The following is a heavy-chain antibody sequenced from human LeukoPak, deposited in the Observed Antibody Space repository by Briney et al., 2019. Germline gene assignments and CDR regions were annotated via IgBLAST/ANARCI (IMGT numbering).Heavy chain of an antibody. CDR3: ARGLGIVGDTGWFDP. CDR2: IYYSGST. CDR1: GESISGFY. Sequence: SETLSLTCTVSGESISGFYWTWIRQPPGKGLEWIGYIYYSGSTNYNPSLKSRVTISVDTSKNQFSLKLSSVTAADTAVYYCARGLGIVGDTGWFDPWGQGTLVTVSS. D-gene: IGHD1-26*01. J-gene: IGHJ5*02. V-gene: IGHV4-59*01.